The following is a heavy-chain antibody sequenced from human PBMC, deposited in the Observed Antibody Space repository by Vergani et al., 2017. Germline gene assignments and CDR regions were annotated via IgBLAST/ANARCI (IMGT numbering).Heavy chain of an antibody. D-gene: IGHD1-26*01. Sequence: VQLLESGGGLVQPGGSLRLSCSASGFTFSSYAMHWVRQAPGKGLEYVSAISSNGGSTYYADSVKGRFTISRDNAKNSLYLQMNSLRAEDTAVYYCARASDILIVGATSEVDDAFDIWGQGTMVTVSS. CDR3: ARASDILIVGATSEVDDAFDI. V-gene: IGHV3-64*04. CDR1: GFTFSSYA. J-gene: IGHJ3*02. CDR2: ISSNGGST.